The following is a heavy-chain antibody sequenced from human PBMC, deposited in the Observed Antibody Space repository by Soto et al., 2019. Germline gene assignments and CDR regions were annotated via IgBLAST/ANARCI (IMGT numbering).Heavy chain of an antibody. CDR3: VYYCAKSNYGGTTCYTRADV. V-gene: IGHV1-2*02. J-gene: IGHJ6*02. CDR2: INPKSGAT. D-gene: IGHD4-17*01. CDR1: GYRFTGYG. Sequence: WASVKVSCKASGYRFTGYGLHWVRQAPGQGLQWMGWINPKSGATDYAQKFQGRVTMTREMSTNTAYLELSGLRSDDTADDTAVYYCAKSNYGGTTCYTRADVWGQGTTVTVSS.